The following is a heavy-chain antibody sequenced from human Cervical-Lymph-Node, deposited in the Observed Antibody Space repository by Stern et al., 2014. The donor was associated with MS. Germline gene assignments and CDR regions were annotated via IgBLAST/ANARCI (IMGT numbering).Heavy chain of an antibody. Sequence: VHLVESGAEVKKPGASVKVSCKASGYTFTGYYMHWVRQAPGQGLEWMGGINPNSGGTNYAPKFQGRVTMTRDTSISTAYMEVRRLRSEDTAVYYCARSNYCSGGSCYYYYGMDVWGQGTTVTVSS. CDR1: GYTFTGYY. J-gene: IGHJ6*02. CDR2: INPNSGGT. CDR3: ARSNYCSGGSCYYYYGMDV. V-gene: IGHV1-2*02. D-gene: IGHD2-15*01.